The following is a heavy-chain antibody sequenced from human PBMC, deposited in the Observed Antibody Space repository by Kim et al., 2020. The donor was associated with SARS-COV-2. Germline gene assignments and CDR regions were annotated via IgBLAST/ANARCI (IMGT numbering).Heavy chain of an antibody. D-gene: IGHD3-22*01. V-gene: IGHV3-23*01. J-gene: IGHJ4*02. Sequence: DSVKGRFTISRDNSKNTLYLQMNSLRAEDTAVYYCAKPYYYDSSGYYYDYWGQGTLVTVSS. CDR3: AKPYYYDSSGYYYDY.